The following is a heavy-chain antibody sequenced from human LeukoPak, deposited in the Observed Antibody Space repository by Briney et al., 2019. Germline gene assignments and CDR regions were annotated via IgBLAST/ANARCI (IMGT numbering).Heavy chain of an antibody. D-gene: IGHD3-10*01. V-gene: IGHV3-11*04. CDR3: ARNGLWFGELVYYYYYMDV. J-gene: IGHJ6*03. CDR2: ISSGGSTI. CDR1: GFTFSDYY. Sequence: PGGTLRLSCAASGFTFSDYYMSWIRQAPGKGQEWVSYISSGGSTIYYADSVKGRSIISRDNAKNSLYLQMNSLRAEDTAVYYCARNGLWFGELVYYYYYMDVWGKGTTVTVSS.